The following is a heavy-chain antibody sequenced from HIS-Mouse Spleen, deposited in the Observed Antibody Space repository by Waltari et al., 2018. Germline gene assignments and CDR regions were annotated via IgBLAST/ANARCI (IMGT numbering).Heavy chain of an antibody. CDR3: ARRDGYCSGGSCYPKAFDI. Sequence: QLQLQESGPGLVKPSETLSLTCTVSVGSSSSSGYYWGWIRKPPGKGLEWIGSFYYSGSTYYNPSLKSRVTISVDTSKNQFSLKLSSVTAADTAVYYCARRDGYCSGGSCYPKAFDIWGQGTMVTVSS. J-gene: IGHJ3*02. D-gene: IGHD2-15*01. V-gene: IGHV4-39*01. CDR1: VGSSSSSGYY. CDR2: FYYSGST.